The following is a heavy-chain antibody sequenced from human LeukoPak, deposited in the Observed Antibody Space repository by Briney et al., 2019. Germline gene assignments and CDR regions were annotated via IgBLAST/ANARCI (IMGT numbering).Heavy chain of an antibody. CDR3: VIDRGAR. CDR1: ASTFSRSY. CDR2: MRLGGSVT. V-gene: IGHV3-7*01. Sequence: QSGGSLRLSCAASASTFSRSYMGWVRQAPGKGLEWVALMRLGGSVTYYVESVKGRFTISRGNTKNLLCLHMNNLRAEDTAVYYCVIDRGARWGQGTLVTVSS. J-gene: IGHJ4*02.